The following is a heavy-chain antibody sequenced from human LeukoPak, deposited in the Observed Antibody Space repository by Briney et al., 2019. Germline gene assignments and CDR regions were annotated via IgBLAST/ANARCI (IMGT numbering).Heavy chain of an antibody. D-gene: IGHD6-25*01. V-gene: IGHV1-69*04. CDR2: IIPSLGIA. CDR1: GGTFSSYA. CDR3: ARARVAADFYFYYGMDV. Sequence: GSSVKVSCKASGGTFSSYAISWVRQAPGQGLEWMGRIIPSLGIANYAQKFQGRVTIIADRSTSTAYMEVSSLRSEDTAVYYCARARVAADFYFYYGMDVWGQGTTVTVSS. J-gene: IGHJ6*02.